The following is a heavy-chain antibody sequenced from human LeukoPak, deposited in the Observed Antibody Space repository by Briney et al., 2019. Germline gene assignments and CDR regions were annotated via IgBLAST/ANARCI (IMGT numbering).Heavy chain of an antibody. CDR3: ALRSSTYYNDSSGLYGDY. CDR2: INPNSGGT. CDR1: GYTFTGYY. V-gene: IGHV1-2*06. J-gene: IGHJ4*02. D-gene: IGHD3-22*01. Sequence: ASVKVSCKASGYTFTGYYMHWVRQAPGQGLEWMGRINPNSGGTNYAQKFQGRVTMTRDTSISTAYMELSRLRSDDTAVYYCALRSSTYYNDSSGLYGDYWGQGTLVPSPQ.